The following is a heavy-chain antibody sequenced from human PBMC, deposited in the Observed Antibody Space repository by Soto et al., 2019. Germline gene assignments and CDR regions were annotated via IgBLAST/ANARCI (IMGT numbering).Heavy chain of an antibody. CDR2: INPSGGST. V-gene: IGHV1-46*03. Sequence: GASVKVSCKASGYTFTGYYMHWVRQAPGQGLEWMGIINPSGGSTGYAQKFQGRVTMTRDTSTSTVYMELSSLRSEDTAVYYCARGTAMVYDGMDVWGQGTTVTVSS. CDR3: ARGTAMVYDGMDV. D-gene: IGHD5-18*01. CDR1: GYTFTGYY. J-gene: IGHJ6*02.